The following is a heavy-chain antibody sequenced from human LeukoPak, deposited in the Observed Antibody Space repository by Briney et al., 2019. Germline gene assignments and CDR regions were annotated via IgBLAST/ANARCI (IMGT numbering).Heavy chain of an antibody. CDR1: GFTFSSYG. D-gene: IGHD6-19*01. CDR3: ARDPSSSGWPYNWFDP. J-gene: IGHJ5*02. Sequence: PGWSLRLSCAASGFTFSSYGMHWVRQAPGKGLEWVAVIWYDGSNKYYADSVKGRFTISRDNSKNTLYLQMNSLRAEDTAVYYCARDPSSSGWPYNWFDPWGQGTLVTVSS. CDR2: IWYDGSNK. V-gene: IGHV3-33*01.